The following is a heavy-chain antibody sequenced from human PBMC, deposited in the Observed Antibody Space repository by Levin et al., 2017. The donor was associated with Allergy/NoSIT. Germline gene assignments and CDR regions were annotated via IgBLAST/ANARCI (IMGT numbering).Heavy chain of an antibody. D-gene: IGHD3-16*02. J-gene: IGHJ5*02. Sequence: TSETLSLTCTVSGGSISSSSYYWGWIRQPPGKGLEWIGSIYYSGTTYYNPSLKSRITVSVDTSKNQFSLKLRSVTAADTAIYYCASRTYRAWGQGTLVTVSS. CDR2: IYYSGTT. V-gene: IGHV4-39*01. CDR3: ASRTYRA. CDR1: GGSISSSSYY.